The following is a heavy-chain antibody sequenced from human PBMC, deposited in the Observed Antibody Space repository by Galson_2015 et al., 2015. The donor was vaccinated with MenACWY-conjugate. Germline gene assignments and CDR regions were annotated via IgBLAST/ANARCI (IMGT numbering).Heavy chain of an antibody. Sequence: SVKVSCKASGGTFSSYAISWVRQAPGQGLEWMGGIIPIFGTANYAQKFQGRVTNTADESTSTAYMELSSLRSEDTAVYYCASFLEWLNFDIWGQGTMVTVSS. D-gene: IGHD3-3*01. CDR3: ASFLEWLNFDI. CDR2: IIPIFGTA. V-gene: IGHV1-69*13. J-gene: IGHJ3*02. CDR1: GGTFSSYA.